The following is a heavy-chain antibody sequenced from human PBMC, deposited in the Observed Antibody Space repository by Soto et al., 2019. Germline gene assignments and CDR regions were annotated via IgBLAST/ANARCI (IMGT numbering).Heavy chain of an antibody. CDR1: GFTFSNAW. CDR2: IKSKTDGGTT. V-gene: IGHV3-15*01. Sequence: GESLRLSCAASGFTFSNAWMSWVRQAPGKGLEWVGRIKSKTDGGTTDYAAPVKGRFTISRDDSKNTLYLQMNSLKTEDTAVYYCTTAPGIVGATAIIDYWGQGTLVTVSS. D-gene: IGHD1-26*01. CDR3: TTAPGIVGATAIIDY. J-gene: IGHJ4*02.